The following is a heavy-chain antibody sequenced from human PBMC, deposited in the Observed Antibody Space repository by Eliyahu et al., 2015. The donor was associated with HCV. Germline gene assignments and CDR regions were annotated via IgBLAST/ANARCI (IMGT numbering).Heavy chain of an antibody. CDR1: TFSSYA. CDR3: AKSXXDSNGPGSYAFDN. CDR2: ISGSGGST. Sequence: TFSSYAMRWGRQAPGKGXEWVSHISGSGGSTNYADSVKGXFTISRDXSKNTQFLQXNSLRAEDTAVYYXAKSXXDSNGPGSYAFDNWGQGTMVTVSS. D-gene: IGHD3-22*01. V-gene: IGHV3-23*01. J-gene: IGHJ3*02.